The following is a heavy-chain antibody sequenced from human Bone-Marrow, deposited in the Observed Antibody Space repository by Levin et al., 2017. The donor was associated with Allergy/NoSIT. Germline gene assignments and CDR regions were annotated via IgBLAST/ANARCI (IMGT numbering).Heavy chain of an antibody. V-gene: IGHV3-11*05. CDR2: ISSSSSYT. D-gene: IGHD6-19*01. CDR3: ARDLVAVAVYFQH. J-gene: IGHJ1*01. Sequence: LSLTCAASGFTFSDYYMSWIRQAPGKGLEWVSYISSSSSYTNYADSVKGRFTISRDNAKNSLYLQMNSLRAEDTAVYYCARDLVAVAVYFQHWGQGTLVTVSS. CDR1: GFTFSDYY.